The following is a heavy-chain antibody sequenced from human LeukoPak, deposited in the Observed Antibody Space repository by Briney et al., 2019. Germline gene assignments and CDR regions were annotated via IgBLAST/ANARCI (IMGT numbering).Heavy chain of an antibody. V-gene: IGHV3-21*04. Sequence: GGSLRLSCAASEFTFSSYTMNWVRQAPGKGLEWVSYIGGVSRSTYYADSVKGRFTISRDNAKSSLYLQMNSLRAEDTAVYYCAKDRGSSPRIPQDYWGQGTLVTVSS. CDR3: AKDRGSSPRIPQDY. CDR2: IGGVSRST. D-gene: IGHD6-13*01. J-gene: IGHJ4*02. CDR1: EFTFSSYT.